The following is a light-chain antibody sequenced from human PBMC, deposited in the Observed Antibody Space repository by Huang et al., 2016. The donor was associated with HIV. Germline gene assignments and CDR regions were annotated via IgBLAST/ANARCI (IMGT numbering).Light chain of an antibody. Sequence: DIQMTQSPSSVSASVGDRISFTCRASHDINRWLAWYQQKPGKAPKLLIYAASTLQGGVPSRFSGRVSGTGFTLTINNLQPEDFATYFCQQAVSFPLTFGGGTKVEIK. CDR2: AAS. CDR3: QQAVSFPLT. J-gene: IGKJ4*01. CDR1: HDINRW. V-gene: IGKV1-12*01.